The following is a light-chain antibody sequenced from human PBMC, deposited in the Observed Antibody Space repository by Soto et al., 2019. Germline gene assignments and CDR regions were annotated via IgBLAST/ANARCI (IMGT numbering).Light chain of an antibody. Sequence: DIQMTQSPSTLSASVGDRVAITCRASQSLITWLAWYQQKPGKAPSLLILKTSILAGGVPSRFSGSGSGTEFSLTISSLQPDDFATYYCQQYNTYSGTFGQGTKVDIK. CDR3: QQYNTYSGT. J-gene: IGKJ1*01. V-gene: IGKV1-5*03. CDR1: QSLITW. CDR2: KTS.